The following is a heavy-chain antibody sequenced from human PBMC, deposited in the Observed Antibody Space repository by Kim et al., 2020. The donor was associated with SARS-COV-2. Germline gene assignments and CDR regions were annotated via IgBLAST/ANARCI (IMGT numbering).Heavy chain of an antibody. CDR2: IKGSGFT. Sequence: GGSLRLSCTASGFAFSNFAMTWVRQAPGKGLEWVSSIKGSGFTYSADSVAGRFTTSRDNSKNTLYLQMNNLRAEDAAVYYCGRDPNGYYVGAFEFWGHGT. J-gene: IGHJ3*01. V-gene: IGHV3-23*01. D-gene: IGHD4-17*01. CDR3: GRDPNGYYVGAFEF. CDR1: GFAFSNFA.